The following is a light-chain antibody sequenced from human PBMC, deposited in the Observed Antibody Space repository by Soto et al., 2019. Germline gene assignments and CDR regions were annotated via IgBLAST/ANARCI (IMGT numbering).Light chain of an antibody. CDR2: DAS. CDR1: QTISTY. V-gene: IGKV1-39*01. Sequence: DIHIAQSPSTLPSSLVDSVTITCRASQTISTYLNWYQQKPGKAPRLLIYDASSLLSGVPSRFSGSGSGTDFTLTIASLQPEDFSTYYCQQSDSTPYTFGQGTKVDIK. CDR3: QQSDSTPYT. J-gene: IGKJ2*01.